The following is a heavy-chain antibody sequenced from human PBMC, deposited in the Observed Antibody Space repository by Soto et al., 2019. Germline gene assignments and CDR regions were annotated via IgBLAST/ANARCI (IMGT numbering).Heavy chain of an antibody. CDR2: ISFDGYNK. CDR1: GFSFRNSA. J-gene: IGHJ5*02. CDR3: ARDVSPHSNPSWFDP. V-gene: IGHV3-30*04. D-gene: IGHD4-4*01. Sequence: QVQLVESGGGVVQPGRSLRLSCVASGFSFRNSAMHWVRQAPGKGLEWVAMISFDGYNKYYADSVRGRFTSSRDNPKNTLYLQMNSLRAEDTAVYFCARDVSPHSNPSWFDPWGQGTLVTVSS.